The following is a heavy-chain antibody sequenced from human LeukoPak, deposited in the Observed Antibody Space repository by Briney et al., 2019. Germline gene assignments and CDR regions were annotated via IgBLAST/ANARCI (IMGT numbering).Heavy chain of an antibody. CDR2: INPNSGGT. Sequence: ASVNVSCKASGYIFTGYYMHWVRQAPGQGLEWMGWINPNSGGTNYAQKFQGRVTMTRDTSISTVYMELNRLRSDDTAVYYCARDGEYYYYYMDVWGKGTTVTVSS. J-gene: IGHJ6*03. V-gene: IGHV1-2*02. D-gene: IGHD7-27*01. CDR3: ARDGEYYYYYMDV. CDR1: GYIFTGYY.